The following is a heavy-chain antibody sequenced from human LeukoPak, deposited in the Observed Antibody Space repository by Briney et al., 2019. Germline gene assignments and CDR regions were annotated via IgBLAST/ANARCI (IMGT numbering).Heavy chain of an antibody. V-gene: IGHV4-4*02. CDR3: ARREEDTAMVTD. CDR2: IYHSGST. CDR1: GGSISSSYW. D-gene: IGHD5-18*01. Sequence: PSETLSLTCAVSGGSISSSYWWSWVRQPPGKGLEWIGEIYHSGSTDYTPSLKSRVTISVDTSKNQFSLKLSSVTAADTAVYYCARREEDTAMVTDWGQGTLVTVSS. J-gene: IGHJ4*02.